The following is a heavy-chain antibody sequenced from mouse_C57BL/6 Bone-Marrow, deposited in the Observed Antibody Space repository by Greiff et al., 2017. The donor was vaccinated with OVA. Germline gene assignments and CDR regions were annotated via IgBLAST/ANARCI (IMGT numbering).Heavy chain of an antibody. D-gene: IGHD2-4*01. CDR2: INPNNGGT. J-gene: IGHJ2*01. CDR1: GYTFTDYY. Sequence: EVQLQQSGPELVKPGASVKISCKASGYTFTDYYMNWVKQSHGKSLEWIGDINPNNGGTSYNQKFKGKATLTVDKSSSTAYMELRSLTSEDSAVYYCARKIYDYDEDYWGQGTTLTVSS. CDR3: ARKIYDYDEDY. V-gene: IGHV1-26*01.